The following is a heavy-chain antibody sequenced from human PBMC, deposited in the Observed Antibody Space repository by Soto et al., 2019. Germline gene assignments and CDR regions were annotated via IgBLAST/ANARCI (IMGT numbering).Heavy chain of an antibody. CDR2: ISYDGSNK. CDR1: GFTFSIYD. D-gene: IGHD3-10*01. J-gene: IGHJ4*02. Sequence: QVQLVQSGGGVVQPGRSLRLSCTASGFTFSIYDMHWVRQAPGKGLEWVALISYDGSNKSYRDSVKGRFTISRDNSRNTLYLQMNSLRAEDTAVYYCARERYDSGRPLDYWGQGTLVTVSS. V-gene: IGHV3-30*03. CDR3: ARERYDSGRPLDY.